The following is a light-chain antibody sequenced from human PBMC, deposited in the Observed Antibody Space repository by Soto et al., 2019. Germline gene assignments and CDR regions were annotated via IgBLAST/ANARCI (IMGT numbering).Light chain of an antibody. CDR2: GAS. Sequence: EIVLTQSPDTLSLSPGERATLSCRASQSVTSNSLARYQQKPGQAPRLLIYGASSRATGIPDRFSGSGSGTDFTLTISRLEPEDFAVYYCQQYGSSPWTFGQGTRLEIK. CDR1: QSVTSNS. V-gene: IGKV3-20*01. CDR3: QQYGSSPWT. J-gene: IGKJ5*01.